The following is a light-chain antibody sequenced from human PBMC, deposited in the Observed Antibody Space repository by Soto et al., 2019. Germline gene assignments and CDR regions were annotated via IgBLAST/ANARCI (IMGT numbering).Light chain of an antibody. V-gene: IGLV1-51*01. CDR1: SSNIGRNY. J-gene: IGLJ2*01. CDR3: GAWGTSLSVLV. CDR2: DND. Sequence: QSVLTQPPSVSAAPGQKVTISCSGSSSNIGRNYVFWYQHLPATAPKLLIYDNDKRPPGIADRFSGSKSGTSATLGITGLPTGEEDDYYCGAWGTSLSVLVFGGGTQLTVL.